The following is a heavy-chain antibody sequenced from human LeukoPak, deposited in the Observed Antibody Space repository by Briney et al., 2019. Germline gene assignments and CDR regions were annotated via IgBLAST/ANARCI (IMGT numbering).Heavy chain of an antibody. J-gene: IGHJ4*02. Sequence: ASVKVSCKASGYTFTGYYIHWVRQAPGQGREWMGWIKPKNGGTNYAQKFQGRVTMTRDTSISTAYMELNRLTSDDTAVYYCARDKYTGYETFNYWGQGTPVTVSS. CDR3: ARDKYTGYETFNY. D-gene: IGHD5-12*01. V-gene: IGHV1-2*02. CDR1: GYTFTGYY. CDR2: IKPKNGGT.